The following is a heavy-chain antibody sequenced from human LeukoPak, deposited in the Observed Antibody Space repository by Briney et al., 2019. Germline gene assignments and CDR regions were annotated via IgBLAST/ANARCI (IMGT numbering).Heavy chain of an antibody. CDR1: GFTFSSYA. J-gene: IGHJ4*02. CDR3: AKAGSTVTTFFSFDY. CDR2: ISGSGGST. Sequence: GGSLRLSCAASGFTFSSYAMSWVRQAPGKELEWVSAISGSGGSTYYADSVKGRFTISRDNSKNTLYLQMNSLRAEDTAVYYCAKAGSTVTTFFSFDYWGQGTLVTVSS. D-gene: IGHD4-17*01. V-gene: IGHV3-23*01.